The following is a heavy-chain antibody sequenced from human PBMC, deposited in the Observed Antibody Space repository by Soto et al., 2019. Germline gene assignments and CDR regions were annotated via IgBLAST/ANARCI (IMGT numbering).Heavy chain of an antibody. V-gene: IGHV5-51*01. J-gene: IGHJ4*02. D-gene: IGHD3-22*01. Sequence: GESLKISCQGSGYIFTNYWIGWVRQMPGKGLEWMGIIYPGDSDTRYSPSFQGQVTISADKSISTAYLQWSSLKASDTAMYYCARLDYYDSSGYYYSAHFDYWGQGTLVTVSS. CDR3: ARLDYYDSSGYYYSAHFDY. CDR2: IYPGDSDT. CDR1: GYIFTNYW.